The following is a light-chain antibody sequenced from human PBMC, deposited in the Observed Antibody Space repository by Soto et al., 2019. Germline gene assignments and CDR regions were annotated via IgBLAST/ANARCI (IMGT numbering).Light chain of an antibody. CDR1: QSVSSN. J-gene: IGKJ2*01. CDR3: QQYNNWPPNT. V-gene: IGKV3-15*01. CDR2: AAS. Sequence: EIVMTQSPAPLSVSPGERATLSCRASQSVSSNFAWYQQKPGQAPRLLIYAASTRATGIPARFSGSGSGTEFTLTISSLQSEDFDVYYCQQYNNWPPNTFGQGTKLEI.